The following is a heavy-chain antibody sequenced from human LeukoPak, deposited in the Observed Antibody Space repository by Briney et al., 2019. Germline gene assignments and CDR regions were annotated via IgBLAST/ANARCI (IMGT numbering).Heavy chain of an antibody. CDR1: GGSISSRSYY. D-gene: IGHD3-3*01. V-gene: IGHV4-39*01. CDR3: ARAPNYDFWSGYLDY. J-gene: IGHJ4*02. Sequence: SETLSLTCTVSGGSISSRSYYWVWIRQPPGKGLEWIGTFYYTGNTYYNPSLKSRVTISVDTSKNQFSLKLNSVTAADTAVYYCARAPNYDFWSGYLDYWGQGTLVTVSS. CDR2: FYYTGNT.